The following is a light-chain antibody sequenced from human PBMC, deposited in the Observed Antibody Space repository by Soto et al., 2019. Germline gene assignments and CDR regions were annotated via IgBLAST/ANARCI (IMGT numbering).Light chain of an antibody. CDR2: SND. J-gene: IGLJ1*01. CDR1: SSNIGSNT. CDR3: QSYDSTLDARYV. Sequence: QSVLTQPPSASGTPGQRVSFSCSGSSSNIGSNTVNWYQQLPGTAPKLLVYSNDQRPSGVPDRFSGSKSGTSASLAITGLQAEDEGDYYCQSYDSTLDARYVFGTGTKLTVL. V-gene: IGLV1-44*01.